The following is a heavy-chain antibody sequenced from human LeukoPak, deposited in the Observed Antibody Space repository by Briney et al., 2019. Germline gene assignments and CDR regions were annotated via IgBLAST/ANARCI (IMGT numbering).Heavy chain of an antibody. CDR1: GGSISSSSYY. D-gene: IGHD3-22*01. J-gene: IGHJ4*02. CDR2: IYYSGST. Sequence: SETLSLTCTVSGGSISSSSYYWGWIRQPPGKGLEWIGSIYYSGSTYYNPSLKSRVTISVDTSKNQFSLKLSSVTAADTAVYYCARQNDSRDPGHWGQGTLVTVSS. CDR3: ARQNDSRDPGH. V-gene: IGHV4-39*01.